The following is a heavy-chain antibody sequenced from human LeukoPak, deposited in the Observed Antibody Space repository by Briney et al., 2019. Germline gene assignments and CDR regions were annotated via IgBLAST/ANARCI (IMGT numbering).Heavy chain of an antibody. CDR2: IYYSGST. V-gene: IGHV4-39*01. Sequence: SETLSLTCTVSGGSISSSCYYWGWIRQPPGKVLEWIGSIYYSGSTYYNPSLKSRVTISVDTSKNQFSLKLSSVTAADTAVYYCARLTFGGVIVRTKYYFDYWGQGNLVTVSS. CDR1: GGSISSSCYY. D-gene: IGHD3-16*02. J-gene: IGHJ4*02. CDR3: ARLTFGGVIVRTKYYFDY.